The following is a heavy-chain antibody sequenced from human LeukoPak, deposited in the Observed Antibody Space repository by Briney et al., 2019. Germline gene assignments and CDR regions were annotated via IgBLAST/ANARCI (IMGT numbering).Heavy chain of an antibody. V-gene: IGHV3-64D*06. D-gene: IGHD6-13*01. Sequence: GGSLRLSCSASGFTFSTYAMRWVRQAPGKGLKYVSGISSNGGSTYYADSVKDRFTTSRDNPKNTLSLQMSSLRGEDTAVYYCVKGGQAAADYIDNWGQGTLVAVSS. CDR2: ISSNGGST. CDR3: VKGGQAAADYIDN. CDR1: GFTFSTYA. J-gene: IGHJ4*02.